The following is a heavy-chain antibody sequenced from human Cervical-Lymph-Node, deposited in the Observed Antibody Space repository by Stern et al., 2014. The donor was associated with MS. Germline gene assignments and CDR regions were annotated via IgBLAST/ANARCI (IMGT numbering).Heavy chain of an antibody. D-gene: IGHD4-23*01. Sequence: QVQLVQSGGGVVQPGRSLRLSCAASGFTFSSRGMPWVRQAPGKGLEWLASIWYDGSNRYYADAVKGRFTISRDNSKNTLYLQMNSLRAEDTAVYYCAREGGNTAEYFQHWGQGTLVTVSS. CDR1: GFTFSSRG. CDR2: IWYDGSNR. CDR3: AREGGNTAEYFQH. V-gene: IGHV3-33*01. J-gene: IGHJ1*01.